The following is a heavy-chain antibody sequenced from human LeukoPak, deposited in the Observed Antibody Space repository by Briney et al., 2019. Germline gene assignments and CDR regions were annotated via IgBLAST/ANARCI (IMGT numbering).Heavy chain of an antibody. CDR3: ARGPTEYYDFWGGYSADY. CDR2: INHSGST. V-gene: IGHV4-34*01. Sequence: PSETLSLTCAVYGGSFSGYYWSWIRQPPGKGLEWIGEINHSGSTNYNPSLKSRVTISVDTSKNQFSLKLSSVTAADTAVYYCARGPTEYYDFWGGYSADYWGQGTLVTVSS. J-gene: IGHJ4*02. CDR1: GGSFSGYY. D-gene: IGHD3-3*01.